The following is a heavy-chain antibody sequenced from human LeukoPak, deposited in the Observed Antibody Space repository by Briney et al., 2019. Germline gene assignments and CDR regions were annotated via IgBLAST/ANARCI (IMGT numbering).Heavy chain of an antibody. D-gene: IGHD3-3*01. CDR1: GGSFSGYY. J-gene: IGHJ6*03. CDR3: ARRTFGVVIPYYYYYMDV. CDR2: INHSGST. Sequence: SETLSLTCAVYGGSFSGYYWSWIRQPPGKGLEWIGEINHSGSTNYNPSLKSRVTISVDTSKNQFSLKLSSVTAADMAVYYCARRTFGVVIPYYYYYMDVWGKGTTVTVSS. V-gene: IGHV4-34*01.